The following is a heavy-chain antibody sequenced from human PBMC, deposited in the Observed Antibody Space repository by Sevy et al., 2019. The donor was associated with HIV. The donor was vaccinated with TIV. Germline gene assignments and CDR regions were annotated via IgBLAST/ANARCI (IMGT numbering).Heavy chain of an antibody. Sequence: SETVSLTCTVSGGSITSLYWNWIRQPPGKGLEWIANIYYNGHINYNPSLKSRVTLSLDTSKNQFSLRLSSVTAADTAMYYCAGENAWGRGYSWGQGTLVIVSS. V-gene: IGHV4-59*08. CDR1: GGSITSLY. CDR2: IYYNGHI. D-gene: IGHD1-26*01. J-gene: IGHJ4*02. CDR3: AGENAWGRGYS.